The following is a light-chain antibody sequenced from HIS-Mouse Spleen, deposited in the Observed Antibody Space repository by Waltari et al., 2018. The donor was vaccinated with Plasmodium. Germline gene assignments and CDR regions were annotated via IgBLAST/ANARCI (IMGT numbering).Light chain of an antibody. CDR2: AAS. J-gene: IGKJ1*01. V-gene: IGKV1-39*01. CDR3: QQSYSTWT. CDR1: QRISSY. Sequence: DIQMTQSPSSLSASVGDRVTITCRASQRISSYLNWYQQKPGKAPKLLIYAASSLQSGVPSRFSGIGSGTDFTLTISSLQPEYFATYYCQQSYSTWTFGQGTKVEIK.